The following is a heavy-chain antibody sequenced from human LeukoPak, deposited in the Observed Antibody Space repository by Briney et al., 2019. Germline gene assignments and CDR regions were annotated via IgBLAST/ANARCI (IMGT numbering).Heavy chain of an antibody. CDR1: GFTFSSYW. D-gene: IGHD3-10*01. CDR3: TYYESARGH. V-gene: IGHV3-74*01. CDR2: INNDASRT. Sequence: GGSLRLSCAASGFTFSSYWVHWVRQAPGKGLVWVSHINNDASRTDYADSVKGRFTISRDNAKNTLYLQMNSLRAEDTAVYYCTYYESARGHWGQGTLVTVSS. J-gene: IGHJ4*02.